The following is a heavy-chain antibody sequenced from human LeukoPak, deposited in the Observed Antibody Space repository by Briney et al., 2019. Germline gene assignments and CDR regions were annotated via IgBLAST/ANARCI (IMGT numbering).Heavy chain of an antibody. Sequence: GGSLRLSCAASGFTFSSYGMHWVRQAPGKGLEWVAVISYDGSNKYYADSVTGRFTISRENSKNTLYLQMISLRTEDTAVYYCARDVVPYYYYYMDVWGKGTTVTVSS. CDR1: GFTFSSYG. CDR3: ARDVVPYYYYYMDV. D-gene: IGHD2-21*01. CDR2: ISYDGSNK. J-gene: IGHJ6*03. V-gene: IGHV3-30*19.